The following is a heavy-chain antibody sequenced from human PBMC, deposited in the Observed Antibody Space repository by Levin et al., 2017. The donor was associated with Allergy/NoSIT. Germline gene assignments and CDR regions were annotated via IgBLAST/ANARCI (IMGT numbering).Heavy chain of an antibody. J-gene: IGHJ6*02. CDR1: GYGLNEVS. CDR3: ATSATVVDTAMAGYYYYGLDV. V-gene: IGHV1-24*01. Sequence: ASVKVSCRVSGYGLNEVSMYWVRQAPGEGLEWMGGFDPEDGETIYAQKLEGRVIMTEDTSTDTAYMELVSLRSEDTAVYYCATSATVVDTAMAGYYYYGLDVWGQGTTVIVSS. D-gene: IGHD5-18*01. CDR2: FDPEDGET.